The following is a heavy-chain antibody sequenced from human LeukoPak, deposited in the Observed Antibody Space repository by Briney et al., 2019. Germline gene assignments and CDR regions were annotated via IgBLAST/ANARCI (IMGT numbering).Heavy chain of an antibody. V-gene: IGHV6-1*01. CDR1: GDSVSSNSAA. CDR2: TYYRSKWYN. D-gene: IGHD5-18*01. CDR3: ARDLIGGYSYGYNFSPFDY. Sequence: SQTLSLTCAISGDSVSSNSAAWNWIRQSPSRGLEWLGRTYYRSKWYNDYAVSVKSRITINPDTSKNQFSLQLNSVTPEDTAVYYCARDLIGGYSYGYNFSPFDYWGQGTLVTVSS. J-gene: IGHJ4*02.